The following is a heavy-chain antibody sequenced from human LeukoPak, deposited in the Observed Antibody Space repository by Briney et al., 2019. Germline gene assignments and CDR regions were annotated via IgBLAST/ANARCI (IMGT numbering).Heavy chain of an antibody. D-gene: IGHD1-26*01. CDR3: ARGRGSYSLDY. CDR1: GGSFSGYY. J-gene: IGHJ4*02. CDR2: INHSGST. V-gene: IGHV4-34*01. Sequence: PSETLSLTCAVYGGSFSGYYWSWIRQPPGKGLEWIGEINHSGSTNYNPSLKSRVTISVDMTKNQFSLKLSSVTAADTAVYYCARGRGSYSLDYWGQGTLVTVSS.